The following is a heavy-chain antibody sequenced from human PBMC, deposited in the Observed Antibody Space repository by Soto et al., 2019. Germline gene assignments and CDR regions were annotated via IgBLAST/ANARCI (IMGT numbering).Heavy chain of an antibody. J-gene: IGHJ5*02. CDR3: ARHYEGIYDYMARWFDP. CDR1: GGSISSSSHY. V-gene: IGHV4-39*01. D-gene: IGHD5-12*01. Sequence: PSETLSLTCTVSGGSISSSSHYWGWIRQPPGKGLEWIGTIYYSGSTNYNQALKSRVTISVDTSKNQFSLKLSSVTAADTAVYYCARHYEGIYDYMARWFDPWGQGTPVTVSS. CDR2: IYYSGST.